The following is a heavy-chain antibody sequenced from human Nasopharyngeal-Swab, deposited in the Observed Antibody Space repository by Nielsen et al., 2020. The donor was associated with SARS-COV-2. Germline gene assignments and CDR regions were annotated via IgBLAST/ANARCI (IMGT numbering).Heavy chain of an antibody. V-gene: IGHV1-3*01. CDR3: AAATTDFWSGYYVRWDDY. D-gene: IGHD3-3*01. J-gene: IGHJ4*02. CDR2: INAGNGNT. Sequence: ASVKVSCKASGYTFTSYAMHWVRQAPGQRLEWMGWINAGNGNTKYSQKFQGRVTITRDTSASTAYMELSSLRSEDTAVYYCAAATTDFWSGYYVRWDDYWGQGTLVTVSS. CDR1: GYTFTSYA.